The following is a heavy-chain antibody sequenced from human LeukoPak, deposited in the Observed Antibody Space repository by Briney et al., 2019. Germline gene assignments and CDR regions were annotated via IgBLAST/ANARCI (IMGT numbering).Heavy chain of an antibody. CDR1: GYTFTSYA. CDR3: ARVAAAGSLNWFDP. J-gene: IGHJ5*02. CDR2: IIPILGIA. D-gene: IGHD6-13*01. V-gene: IGHV1-69*04. Sequence: GASVKVSCKASGYTFTSYAISWVRQAPGQGLEWMGRIIPILGIANYAQKFQGRVTITADKSTSTAYMELSSLRSEDTAVYYCARVAAAGSLNWFDPWGQGTLVTVSS.